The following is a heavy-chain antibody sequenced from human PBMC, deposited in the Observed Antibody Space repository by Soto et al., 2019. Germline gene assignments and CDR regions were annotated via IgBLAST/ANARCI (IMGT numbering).Heavy chain of an antibody. CDR2: VLPRDSST. D-gene: IGHD4-17*01. J-gene: IGHJ5*02. CDR3: VRRFRNDHTYYGANWYDP. CDR1: GYPFNDYY. Sequence: GGSLNISFRSSGYPFNDYYIAWLRQESGHGPEGMGRVLPRDSSTDYHPSFRGRIVISIDESLTTVYLHLRNLTAADIAVYYCVRRFRNDHTYYGANWYDPWGQGTLVTVSS. V-gene: IGHV5-10-1*01.